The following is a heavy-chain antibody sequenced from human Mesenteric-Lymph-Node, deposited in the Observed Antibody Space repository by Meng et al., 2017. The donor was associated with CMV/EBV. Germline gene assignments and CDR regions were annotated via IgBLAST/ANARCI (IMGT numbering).Heavy chain of an antibody. CDR1: GFTFSSYS. Sequence: GGSLRPSCAASGFTFSSYSMNWVRQAPGKGLEWVSSISSSSSYIYYADSVKGRFTIYRDNAKNSLYLQMNSLRAEDTAVYYCARDLRGDLDYWGQGTLVTVSS. J-gene: IGHJ4*02. V-gene: IGHV3-21*01. D-gene: IGHD3-10*01. CDR3: ARDLRGDLDY. CDR2: ISSSSSYI.